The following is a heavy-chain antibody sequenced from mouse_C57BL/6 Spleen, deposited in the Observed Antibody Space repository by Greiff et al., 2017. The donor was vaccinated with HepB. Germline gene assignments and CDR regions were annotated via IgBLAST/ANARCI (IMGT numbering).Heavy chain of an antibody. J-gene: IGHJ4*01. CDR2: ILPGSGST. CDR3: ARRYYYGSSPYYAMDY. D-gene: IGHD1-1*01. CDR1: GYTFTGYW. V-gene: IGHV1-9*01. Sequence: QVQLQQSGAELMKPGASVKLSCKATGYTFTGYWIEWVKQRPGHGLEWIGEILPGSGSTNYNEKFKGKATFTADTSSNTAYMQLSSLTTEDSAIYYCARRYYYGSSPYYAMDYWGQGTSVTVSS.